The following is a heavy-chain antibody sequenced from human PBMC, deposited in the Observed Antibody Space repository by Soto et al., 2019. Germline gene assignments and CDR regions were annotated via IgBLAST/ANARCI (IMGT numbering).Heavy chain of an antibody. CDR2: ISSSRSVI. J-gene: IGHJ6*03. Sequence: EVQLVESGGGLVQPGGSLRLSCATSGFILSDCAINLVRQAPGNGLEWFSYISSSRSVIDYADSVKGRFTVSRDNARNSLYLHMNSLRAEDTAVYYCASAIRWGSNWYYYMDVWGKGTTVTVS. CDR1: GFILSDCA. D-gene: IGHD7-27*01. CDR3: ASAIRWGSNWYYYMDV. V-gene: IGHV3-48*01.